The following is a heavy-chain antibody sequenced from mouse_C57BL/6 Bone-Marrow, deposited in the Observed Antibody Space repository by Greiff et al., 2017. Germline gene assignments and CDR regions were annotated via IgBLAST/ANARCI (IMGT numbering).Heavy chain of an antibody. CDR1: GYTFTSYW. V-gene: IGHV1-55*01. J-gene: IGHJ1*03. CDR3: ARSDYYGSSYGYVDV. D-gene: IGHD1-1*01. CDR2: IYPGSGST. Sequence: QVQLQQPGAELVKPGASVKMSCKASGYTFTSYWITWVKQRPGQGLEWIGDIYPGSGSTNYNEKFKSKATLTVDTSSSTAYMQLSSLTSEDSAVYYCARSDYYGSSYGYVDVWGTGTTVTVSS.